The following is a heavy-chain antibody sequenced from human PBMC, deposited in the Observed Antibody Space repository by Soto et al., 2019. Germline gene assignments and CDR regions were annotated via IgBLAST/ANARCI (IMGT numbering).Heavy chain of an antibody. J-gene: IGHJ4*02. CDR1: GQSFSGHS. CDR3: ARGSGIVALPGELEDVNYDY. V-gene: IGHV4-34*01. CDR2: INESGST. Sequence: QVQLQQWGAGLVKPSETLSLSCAVYGQSFSGHSWAWIRQPPGKGLEWIGEINESGSTYYNPSLKCRGTSSTDTSKNQFSLELSSVSAADTAAYFCARGSGIVALPGELEDVNYDYWGQGTLVNVSS. D-gene: IGHD1-1*01.